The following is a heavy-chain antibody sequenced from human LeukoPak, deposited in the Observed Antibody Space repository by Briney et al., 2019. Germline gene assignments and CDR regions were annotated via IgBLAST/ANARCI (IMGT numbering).Heavy chain of an antibody. D-gene: IGHD5-24*01. J-gene: IGHJ4*02. CDR3: ARDSTHQRDGYNPFDY. V-gene: IGHV4-59*01. Sequence: SETLSLTCTVSGGSISSYYWSWIRQPPGKGLEWIGYIYYSGSTNYNPSLKSRVAISVDTSTNQFSLKLSSVTAADTAVYYCARDSTHQRDGYNPFDYWGKGTLVTVSS. CDR1: GGSISSYY. CDR2: IYYSGST.